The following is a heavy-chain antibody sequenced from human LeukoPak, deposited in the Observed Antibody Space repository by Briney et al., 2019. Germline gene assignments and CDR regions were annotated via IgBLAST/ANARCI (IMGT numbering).Heavy chain of an antibody. CDR2: IKGDGSDK. J-gene: IGHJ4*02. CDR1: GFTFSSYW. Sequence: GGSLRLSCAASGFTFSSYWMSWVRQAPGKGLEWVANIKGDGSDKYYVDSVKGRFTIYRGNTKNSLYLQMNSLRVEDTAVYYCARDEGFWSGSDYWGQGTLVTVSS. D-gene: IGHD3-3*01. V-gene: IGHV3-7*01. CDR3: ARDEGFWSGSDY.